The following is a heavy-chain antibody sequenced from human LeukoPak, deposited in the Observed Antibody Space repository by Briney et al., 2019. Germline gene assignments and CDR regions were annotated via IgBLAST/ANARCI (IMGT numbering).Heavy chain of an antibody. CDR2: ISSNTGKT. CDR1: GYTFATYG. Sequence: GASVKVSCKASGYTFATYGFCWVRQAPGHGLEWMGWISSNTGKTDYAQKFQGRVTLTTDTSTSTAYMEVRSLRPDDTALYYCAKVAGDRMDYWGQGTLLTVSS. J-gene: IGHJ4*02. CDR3: AKVAGDRMDY. V-gene: IGHV1-18*01. D-gene: IGHD6-13*01.